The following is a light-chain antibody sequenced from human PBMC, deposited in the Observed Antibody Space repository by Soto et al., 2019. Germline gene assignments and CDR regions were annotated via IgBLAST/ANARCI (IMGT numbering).Light chain of an antibody. CDR1: QSVSSY. V-gene: IGKV3-11*01. J-gene: IGKJ4*01. CDR3: QHRSNWPLT. CDR2: DAS. Sequence: EIVLTQSPATLSLSPGERATLSCRASQSVSSYLAWYQQKPGQAPRLLIYDASNRATGIPARFSGSGSGTDFTLSISSLEPEDFTVYYCQHRSNWPLTFGGGTKVEIK.